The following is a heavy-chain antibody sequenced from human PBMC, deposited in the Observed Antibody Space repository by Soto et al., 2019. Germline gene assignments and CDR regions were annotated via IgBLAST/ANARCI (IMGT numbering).Heavy chain of an antibody. CDR3: ARVGDSSGSQGAFDI. CDR1: GGSISSGGYY. J-gene: IGHJ3*02. D-gene: IGHD3-22*01. Sequence: SETLSLTCTVSGGSISSGGYYWSWIRQHPGKGLEWIGYIYYSGSTYYNPSLKSQVTISVDTSKNQFSLKLSSVTAADTAVYYCARVGDSSGSQGAFDIWGQGTMVTV. CDR2: IYYSGST. V-gene: IGHV4-31*01.